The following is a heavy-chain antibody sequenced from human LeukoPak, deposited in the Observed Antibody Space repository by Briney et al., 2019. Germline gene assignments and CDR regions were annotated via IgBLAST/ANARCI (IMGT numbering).Heavy chain of an antibody. CDR1: GFTFGDHI. CDR2: VSGSGSTV. J-gene: IGHJ6*02. CDR3: ARNQQLGGHSYYYYGMDV. D-gene: IGHD3-16*01. V-gene: IGHV3-48*01. Sequence: GGSLRLSCAASGFTFGDHIMNWVRQLPGKRLEWVAYVSGSGSTVYYADSVKGRFTVSRDNSKNTLYLQMNSLRADDTVIYYCARNQQLGGHSYYYYGMDVWGQGTTVTVSS.